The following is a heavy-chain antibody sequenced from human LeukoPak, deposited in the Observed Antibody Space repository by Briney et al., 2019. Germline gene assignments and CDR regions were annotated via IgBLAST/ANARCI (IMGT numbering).Heavy chain of an antibody. J-gene: IGHJ5*02. V-gene: IGHV3-23*01. Sequence: PGGSLRLSCAASGFTFSSYAMSWVRQAPGKGLEWVSAISGSGGSTYYADSVKGRFTISRDNSKNTLYLQMNSLRAEDTAVYYCASGVGAAAGVSWFDPWGQGTLVTVSS. CDR2: ISGSGGST. D-gene: IGHD6-13*01. CDR3: ASGVGAAAGVSWFDP. CDR1: GFTFSSYA.